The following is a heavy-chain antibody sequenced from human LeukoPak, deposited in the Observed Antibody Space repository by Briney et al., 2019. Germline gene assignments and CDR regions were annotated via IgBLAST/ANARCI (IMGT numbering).Heavy chain of an antibody. Sequence: GASVKVSCKASGYTFTSYYMHWVRQAPGQGLEWMGIINPSGGSTSYAQKFQGRVTMTRDMSTSTVYMELSSLRSEDTAVYYCARGDVRASGYVSFDYWGQGTLVTVSS. CDR1: GYTFTSYY. J-gene: IGHJ4*02. V-gene: IGHV1-46*01. CDR2: INPSGGST. D-gene: IGHD5-12*01. CDR3: ARGDVRASGYVSFDY.